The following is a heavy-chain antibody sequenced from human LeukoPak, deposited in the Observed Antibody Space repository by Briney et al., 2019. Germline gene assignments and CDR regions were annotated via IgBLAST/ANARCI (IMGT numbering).Heavy chain of an antibody. V-gene: IGHV3-21*01. CDR1: GFTFSTFA. CDR2: IFPSGGEI. CDR3: ARDAGDAFDI. J-gene: IGHJ3*02. Sequence: GGSLRLSCAASGFTFSTFAMIWVRQPPGKGLEWVSSIFPSGGEIHYADSVRGRFTISRDNAKNSLYLQMNSLRAEDTAVYYCARDAGDAFDIWGQGTMVTVSS. D-gene: IGHD6-13*01.